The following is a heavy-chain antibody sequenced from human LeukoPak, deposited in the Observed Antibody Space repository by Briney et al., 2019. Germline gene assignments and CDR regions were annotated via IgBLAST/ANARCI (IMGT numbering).Heavy chain of an antibody. CDR1: GGSFGGYY. J-gene: IGHJ1*01. CDR2: INHSGSS. D-gene: IGHD4-17*01. Sequence: SSETLSLTCAVYGGSFGGYYWSWIRQPPGKGLEWIGEINHSGSSNYNPSLKSRVTISVDTSKNQFSLKLSSVTAADTAVYYCARGEDGDYYFQHWGQGTLVTVSS. V-gene: IGHV4-34*01. CDR3: ARGEDGDYYFQH.